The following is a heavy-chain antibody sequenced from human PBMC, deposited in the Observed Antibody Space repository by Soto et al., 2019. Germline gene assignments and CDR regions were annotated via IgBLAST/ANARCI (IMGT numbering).Heavy chain of an antibody. V-gene: IGHV4-34*01. CDR1: GGAFRGYY. D-gene: IGHD2-15*01. CDR2: INDSGST. Sequence: SETLSLTGAVYGGAFRGYYWSWIRQPPGKWLEWLGEINDSGSTNYNPSLKSRITISLDTSKKEISLRLSSVTAADTAVYYCARERGRYCSGESCYPFGPWGQGALVTVSS. J-gene: IGHJ5*02. CDR3: ARERGRYCSGESCYPFGP.